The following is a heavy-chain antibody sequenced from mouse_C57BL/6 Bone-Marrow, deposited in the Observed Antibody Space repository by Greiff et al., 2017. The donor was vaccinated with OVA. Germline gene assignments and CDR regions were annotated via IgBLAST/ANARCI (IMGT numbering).Heavy chain of an antibody. CDR3: TAHFCDSDRAWFAY. Sequence: DVHLVESGAELVRPGASVKLSCTASGFNIKDYYMHWVKQRPEQGLEWIGRIDPEDGDTEYAPKFQGKATMTADTSSNTAYLQLSRLTSEDTAVYYCTAHFCDSDRAWFAYWGQGTLVTVSA. J-gene: IGHJ3*01. CDR1: GFNIKDYY. CDR2: IDPEDGDT. V-gene: IGHV14-1*01. D-gene: IGHD3-2*01.